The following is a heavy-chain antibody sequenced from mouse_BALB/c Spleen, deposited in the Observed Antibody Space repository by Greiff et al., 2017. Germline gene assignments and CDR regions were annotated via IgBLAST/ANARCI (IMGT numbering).Heavy chain of an antibody. Sequence: DVHLVESGGGLVKPGGSLKLSCAASGFTFSDYYMYWVRQTPEKRLEWVATISDGGSYTYYPDSVKGRFTISRDNAKNNLYLQMSSLKSEDTAMYYCARGYDYEDYAMDYWGQGTSVTVSS. CDR2: ISDGGSYT. V-gene: IGHV5-4*02. CDR1: GFTFSDYY. J-gene: IGHJ4*01. D-gene: IGHD2-4*01. CDR3: ARGYDYEDYAMDY.